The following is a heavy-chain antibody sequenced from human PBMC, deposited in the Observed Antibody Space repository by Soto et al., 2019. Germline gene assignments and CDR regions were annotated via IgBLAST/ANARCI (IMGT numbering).Heavy chain of an antibody. CDR3: ARDLGTTIAGPPRRETYGGLDP. V-gene: IGHV1-69*01. Sequence: QVQLVQSGAEVKRPGSSVKLSCKASGGTFTYYGISWVRQAPGQGLEWMGGIIPIIGPATYAQKFQGRLTTTADQSTSTAYMEGSRPGSEDTALYYCARDLGTTIAGPPRRETYGGLDPWGQGTRVTVSS. D-gene: IGHD6-13*01. CDR2: IIPIIGPA. J-gene: IGHJ5*02. CDR1: GGTFTYYG.